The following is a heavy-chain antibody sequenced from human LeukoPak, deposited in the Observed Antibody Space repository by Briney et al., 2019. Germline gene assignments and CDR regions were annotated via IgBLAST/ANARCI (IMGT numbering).Heavy chain of an antibody. D-gene: IGHD3-10*01. CDR2: LAQFFRRT. Sequence: SVKVSCKASGGSFRTYPISWVRQAPGQGLEWMGGLAQFFRRTNYTQKFQGRLTITTDESSSTAYMELSDLRSDDTAVYYCATSESGRSWDWFAPWGQGTLVTVSS. J-gene: IGHJ5*02. V-gene: IGHV1-69*05. CDR1: GGSFRTYP. CDR3: ATSESGRSWDWFAP.